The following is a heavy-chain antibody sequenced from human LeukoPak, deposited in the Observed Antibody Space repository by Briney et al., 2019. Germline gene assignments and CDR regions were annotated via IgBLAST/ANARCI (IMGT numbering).Heavy chain of an antibody. D-gene: IGHD6-19*01. Sequence: GSLRLSCAASGFTFNSYAMYWVRQAPGKGLEWVSGIFGSGGSAHYADSVKGRFTISRDNSKNTVYLQMDSLRVEDTAVYYCGRTTTGYSSGRYPGWPVDYWGQGTLVTVSS. CDR2: IFGSGGSA. CDR3: GRTTTGYSSGRYPGWPVDY. J-gene: IGHJ4*02. V-gene: IGHV3-23*01. CDR1: GFTFNSYA.